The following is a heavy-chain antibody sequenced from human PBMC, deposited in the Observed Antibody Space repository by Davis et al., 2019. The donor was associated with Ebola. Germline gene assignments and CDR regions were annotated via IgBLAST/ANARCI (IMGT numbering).Heavy chain of an antibody. Sequence: PGGSLRLSCAASGFTFSSYAMSWVRQAPGKGLEWVSAISGSGGSTYYADSVKGRFTISRDNSKNTLYLQMDSLRVEDTAVYYCAQTMVRGAIHSFWGQGTLVTVSS. D-gene: IGHD3-10*01. J-gene: IGHJ4*02. CDR1: GFTFSSYA. CDR2: ISGSGGST. CDR3: AQTMVRGAIHSF. V-gene: IGHV3-23*01.